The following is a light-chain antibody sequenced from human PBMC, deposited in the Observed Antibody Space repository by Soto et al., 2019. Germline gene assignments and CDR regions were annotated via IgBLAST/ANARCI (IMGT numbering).Light chain of an antibody. CDR3: QQYNSYPYS. J-gene: IGKJ2*01. Sequence: DIPMTQSPSTLSASVGDRVTITCRASQSISNWLAWYQQKPGKAPQLLIYDASSLESGVPSRFSGSGSWTEFTLTISSLQPDDFATYYCQQYNSYPYSFGQRTKLQIK. V-gene: IGKV1-5*01. CDR1: QSISNW. CDR2: DAS.